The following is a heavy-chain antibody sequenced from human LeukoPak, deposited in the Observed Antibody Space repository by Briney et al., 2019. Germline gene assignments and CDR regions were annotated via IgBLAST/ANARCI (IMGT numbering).Heavy chain of an antibody. Sequence: PSETLSLTCTVSGGSISSSSYYWGWIRQPPGKGLEWIGSIYHSGSTYYNPSLKSRVTMSVDTSKNQFSLKLSSVTAADTAVYYCATVGATRYYYYMDVWGKGTTVTISS. D-gene: IGHD1-26*01. J-gene: IGHJ6*03. CDR2: IYHSGST. V-gene: IGHV4-39*07. CDR1: GGSISSSSYY. CDR3: ATVGATRYYYYMDV.